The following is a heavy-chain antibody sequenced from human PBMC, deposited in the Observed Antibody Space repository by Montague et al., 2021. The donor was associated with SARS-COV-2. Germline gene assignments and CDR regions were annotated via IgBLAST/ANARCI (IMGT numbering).Heavy chain of an antibody. CDR3: ARHYSATLPAVY. D-gene: IGHD2-15*01. Sequence: SETLSLTCTVSGGSICSFYWRWFRQPPGKGLAWIGYISDSGRTNYNPSLTSRVTMSVDTSKNQFSLKVNSVTAADTAVYYCARHYSATLPAVYWGQGTLVTVSS. CDR1: GGSICSFY. CDR2: ISDSGRT. J-gene: IGHJ4*02. V-gene: IGHV4-59*08.